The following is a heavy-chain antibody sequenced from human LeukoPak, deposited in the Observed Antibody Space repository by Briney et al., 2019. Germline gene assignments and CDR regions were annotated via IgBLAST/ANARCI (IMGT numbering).Heavy chain of an antibody. D-gene: IGHD1-26*01. J-gene: IGHJ4*02. CDR3: AKASGPSGSSETDY. CDR1: GFTFSSYA. CDR2: ISGSGGST. V-gene: IGHV3-23*01. Sequence: PGGSLRLSCAASGFTFSSYAMSWVRQAPGKGLEWVSAISGSGGSTYYADSVKGRFTISRDNSKNTLYLQMNSLRAEDTAVYYCAKASGPSGSSETDYWGQGTLVTVSS.